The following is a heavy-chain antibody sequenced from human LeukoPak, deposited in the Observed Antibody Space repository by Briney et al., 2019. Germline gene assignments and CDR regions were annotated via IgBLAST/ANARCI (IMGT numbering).Heavy chain of an antibody. CDR2: IYPGDSDT. CDR3: ARHDSVSSGYYAPNDY. D-gene: IGHD3-22*01. J-gene: IGHJ4*02. CDR1: GYSFTSYW. Sequence: GESLKISCKGSGYSFTSYWIGWVRQMPGKGLEWMGIIYPGDSDTRYSPSVQGQVTISADKSFSTAYLQWSSLKASDTAMYYCARHDSVSSGYYAPNDYWGQGTPVTVSS. V-gene: IGHV5-51*01.